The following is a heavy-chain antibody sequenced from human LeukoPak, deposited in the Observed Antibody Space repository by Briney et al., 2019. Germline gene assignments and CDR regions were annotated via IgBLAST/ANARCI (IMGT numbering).Heavy chain of an antibody. CDR1: GYTFTDYY. Sequence: GASVKVSCKASGYTFTDYYMHWVRQAAGQGLEWRGWINPNSGVTNYAQNFQGRVTMTRDTSISTAYMELTWLSSDDTAVYYCARERSNGGLRLDFSGQGTLVTVSS. J-gene: IGHJ4*02. V-gene: IGHV1-2*02. D-gene: IGHD3-16*01. CDR2: INPNSGVT. CDR3: ARERSNGGLRLDF.